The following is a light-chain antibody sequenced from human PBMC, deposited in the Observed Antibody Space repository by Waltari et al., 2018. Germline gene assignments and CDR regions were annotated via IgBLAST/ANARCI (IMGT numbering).Light chain of an antibody. Sequence: QSALTQPASVSGSPGQSITISCAGTSSDIGGYRYVSLYQQHPGKAPKLIIYDVTKRPSGVSNRFSGSKSGNTASLTISGLQAEDEGDYYCCSYAGTSTHVLFGGGTELTVL. J-gene: IGLJ2*01. CDR3: CSYAGTSTHVL. CDR1: SSDIGGYRY. V-gene: IGLV2-23*02. CDR2: DVT.